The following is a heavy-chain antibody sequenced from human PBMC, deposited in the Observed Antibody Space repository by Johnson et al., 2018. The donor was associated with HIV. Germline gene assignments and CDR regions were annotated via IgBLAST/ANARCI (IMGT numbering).Heavy chain of an antibody. D-gene: IGHD6-6*01. CDR2: IYSGGNT. V-gene: IGHV3-66*02. CDR3: AKDLDSSSWGAFDI. Sequence: VQLVESGGGLVQPGRSLRLSCATSGFTVSNNYMSWVRQAPGTGLEWVSLIYSGGNTYYTESVKGRFTISRDNSKNTLYLQMNSLRAEDTAVYYCAKDLDSSSWGAFDIWGQGTTVTVSS. J-gene: IGHJ3*02. CDR1: GFTVSNNY.